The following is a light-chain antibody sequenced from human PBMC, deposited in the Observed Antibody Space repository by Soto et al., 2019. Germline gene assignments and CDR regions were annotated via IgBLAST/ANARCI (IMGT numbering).Light chain of an antibody. CDR3: QQYNNWPRTT. J-gene: IGKJ1*01. CDR1: ESVSNN. Sequence: EVVMTQSPATLSVSPGERATLSCRASESVSNNLAWYQQKPGQAPRLLIDGASTRATDIPARFSGRGSGTEFTLTISSLQSGDFAVYYCQQYNNWPRTTFGQGTKVEIK. V-gene: IGKV3D-15*01. CDR2: GAS.